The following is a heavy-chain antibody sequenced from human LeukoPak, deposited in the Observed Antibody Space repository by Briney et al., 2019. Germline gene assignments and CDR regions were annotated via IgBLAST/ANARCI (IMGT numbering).Heavy chain of an antibody. CDR3: ARGGRVVVIDDAFDI. D-gene: IGHD3-22*01. CDR2: IYPGDSDT. J-gene: IGHJ3*02. V-gene: IGHV5-51*01. CDR1: VYSFTSYW. Sequence: GESLKISCKGSVYSFTSYWIGWVRQMPGKGLERMGIIYPGDSDTRYSPSFQGQVTISADKSISTAYLQWSSLKASDTAMYYCARGGRVVVIDDAFDIWGQGTMVTVSS.